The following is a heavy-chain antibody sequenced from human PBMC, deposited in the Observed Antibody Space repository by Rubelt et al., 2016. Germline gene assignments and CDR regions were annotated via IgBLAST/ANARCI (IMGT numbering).Heavy chain of an antibody. CDR2: IDQGGRRM. J-gene: IGHJ4*02. CDR1: GFTFISNG. Sequence: VQLVESGGGLVQPGGSRRLSCAASGFTFISNGMGWARRAPGKGLEGVATIDQGGRRMYYVDSVKGRFTISRDNAKNSLYLQLNSLRTEDTAFYYCAKDTSSSWYAFDYWGQGTLVTVSS. D-gene: IGHD6-13*01. V-gene: IGHV3-7*03. CDR3: AKDTSSSWYAFDY.